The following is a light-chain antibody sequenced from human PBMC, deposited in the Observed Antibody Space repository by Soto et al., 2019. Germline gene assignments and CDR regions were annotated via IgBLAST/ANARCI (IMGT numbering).Light chain of an antibody. CDR3: CSYAGSSTLV. J-gene: IGLJ3*02. CDR1: SSDVGSYNL. Sequence: QSVLTQPASVSGSPGQSITISCTGTSSDVGSYNLVSWYQQHPGKAPKLMIYEGSKRPSGGSNRFSGSKSCNTASLTISGLQAEDEADYYCCSYAGSSTLVFGGGTKLTVL. V-gene: IGLV2-23*01. CDR2: EGS.